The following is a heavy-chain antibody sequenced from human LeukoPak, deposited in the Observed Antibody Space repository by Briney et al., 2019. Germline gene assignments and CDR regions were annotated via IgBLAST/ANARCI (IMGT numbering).Heavy chain of an antibody. CDR3: ARDTGAVGATIDY. CDR2: IIPILGIA. CDR1: GGTFSSYT. V-gene: IGHV1-69*04. Sequence: GSSVKVSCKASGGTFSSYTISWVRQAPGQGLEWMGRIIPILGIANYAQKFQGRVTITADKSTSTAYMELSSLRSEDTAVYYCARDTGAVGATIDYRGQGTLVTVSS. J-gene: IGHJ4*02. D-gene: IGHD1-26*01.